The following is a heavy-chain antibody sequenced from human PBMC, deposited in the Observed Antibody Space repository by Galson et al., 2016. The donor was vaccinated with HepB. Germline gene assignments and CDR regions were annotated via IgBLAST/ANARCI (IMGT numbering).Heavy chain of an antibody. Sequence: QSGAEVKKPGESLKISCKGSGYSFVSYWIGWVRQTPGKGLEWMGIIYPDDSDTTYSPSFQGLVTISAEKSISTAYLQWSSLKASDTAIYYCARRAYSFGLRGGAFDIWGQGTRVTVSS. V-gene: IGHV5-51*01. CDR1: GYSFVSYW. CDR2: IYPDDSDT. J-gene: IGHJ3*02. CDR3: ARRAYSFGLRGGAFDI. D-gene: IGHD3-16*01.